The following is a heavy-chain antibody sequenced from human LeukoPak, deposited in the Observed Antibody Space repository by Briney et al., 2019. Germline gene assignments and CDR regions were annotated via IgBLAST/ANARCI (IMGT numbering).Heavy chain of an antibody. D-gene: IGHD3-10*01. CDR2: IGDTT. CDR1: GFTFSSYA. CDR3: AKSYYYGSGSNYMSFDC. V-gene: IGHV3-23*01. Sequence: PGGSLRLSCAASGFTFSSYAMSWVRQAPGKGLEWVSTIGDTTYYADSVKGRFTISRDNSKNTLYLQMNSLRAEVTAVYYCAKSYYYGSGSNYMSFDCWGQGALVTVSS. J-gene: IGHJ4*02.